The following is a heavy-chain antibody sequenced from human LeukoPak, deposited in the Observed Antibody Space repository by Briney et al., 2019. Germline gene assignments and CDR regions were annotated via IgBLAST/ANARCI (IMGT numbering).Heavy chain of an antibody. J-gene: IGHJ3*02. D-gene: IGHD2-15*01. Sequence: GGSLRLSCAASGFAFSTYDMHWVRQATGKGLEWVSAIGTAGDTYYPGSVKGRFTISRENAKNSLYLQMNSLRAGDTAVYYCARAYGYCSGGSCYANPFDIWGQGTLVTVSS. CDR2: IGTAGDT. V-gene: IGHV3-13*01. CDR3: ARAYGYCSGGSCYANPFDI. CDR1: GFAFSTYD.